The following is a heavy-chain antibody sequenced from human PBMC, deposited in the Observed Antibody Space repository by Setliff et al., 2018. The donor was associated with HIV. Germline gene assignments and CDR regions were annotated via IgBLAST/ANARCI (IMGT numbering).Heavy chain of an antibody. V-gene: IGHV3-7*03. D-gene: IGHD3-10*01. CDR2: IKEDGSEK. CDR3: VRDGPPRGAFDV. Sequence: GGSLRLSCAASGFTFFDYALNWVRQAPGKGLEWVANIKEDGSEKYHVDSVKGRFTISRDNAKNSLYLQMNSLRAEDTAVYYCVRDGPPRGAFDVWGQGTLVTVSS. CDR1: GFTFFDYA. J-gene: IGHJ3*01.